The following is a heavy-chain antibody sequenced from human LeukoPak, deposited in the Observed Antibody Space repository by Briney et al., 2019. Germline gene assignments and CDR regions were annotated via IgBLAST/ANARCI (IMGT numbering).Heavy chain of an antibody. Sequence: GGSLRLSCAASGFTFSSYGMHWVRQAPGKGLEWVAFIRYDGSNKYYADSVKGRFTISRDNSKNTLYLQMNSLRAEDTAVYYCAKYYGSGSYFEGYFDYWGQGTLVTVSS. CDR1: GFTFSSYG. CDR3: AKYYGSGSYFEGYFDY. D-gene: IGHD3-10*01. J-gene: IGHJ4*02. V-gene: IGHV3-30*02. CDR2: IRYDGSNK.